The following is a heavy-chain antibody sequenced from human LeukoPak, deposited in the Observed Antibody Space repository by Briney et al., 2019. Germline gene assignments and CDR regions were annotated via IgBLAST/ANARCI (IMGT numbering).Heavy chain of an antibody. CDR3: AKDYYGSGSYYNWFEY. CDR1: GFTFSSYG. J-gene: IGHJ4*02. D-gene: IGHD3-10*01. Sequence: PGRSLRLSCAASGFTFSSYGMHWVRQAPGKGLEWVAVISYDGSDKYYADSVKGRFTISRDNSKSTLYLQMNSLRAEDTAVYYCAKDYYGSGSYYNWFEYWGQGALVTVSS. V-gene: IGHV3-30*18. CDR2: ISYDGSDK.